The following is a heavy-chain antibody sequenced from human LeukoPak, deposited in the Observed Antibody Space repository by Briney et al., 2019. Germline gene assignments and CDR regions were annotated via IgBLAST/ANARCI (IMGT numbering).Heavy chain of an antibody. D-gene: IGHD6-13*01. V-gene: IGHV4-39*07. CDR1: GGSISSSNYY. J-gene: IGHJ5*02. CDR3: VAAISAAGSGWFDP. Sequence: SETLSLTCTVSGGSISSSNYYWGWIRQPPGKGLEWIGSIYNSGSTYYNPSLKSRVTISVDTSKNQFSLKLSSVTAADTAVYYCVAAISAAGSGWFDPWGQGTLVTVSS. CDR2: IYNSGST.